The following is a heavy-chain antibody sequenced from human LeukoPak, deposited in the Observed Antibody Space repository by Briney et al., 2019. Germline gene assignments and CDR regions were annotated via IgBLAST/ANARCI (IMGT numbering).Heavy chain of an antibody. CDR1: GFSFSRYW. D-gene: IGHD3-3*01. V-gene: IGHV3-7*01. CDR3: ARVADYDFLSGYYSPFDH. J-gene: IGHJ4*02. Sequence: GGSLGLSCEASGFSFSRYWMTWVRQAPGKGLEWVANIKGDESDDHYVASVRGRFTISRDNAKRSLYLQMNNLRAEDTGVYYCARVADYDFLSGYYSPFDHWGQGVLVIVSS. CDR2: IKGDESDD.